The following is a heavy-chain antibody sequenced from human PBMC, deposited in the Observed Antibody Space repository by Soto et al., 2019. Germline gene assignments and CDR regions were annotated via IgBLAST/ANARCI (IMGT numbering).Heavy chain of an antibody. J-gene: IGHJ4*02. CDR1: GYTLTELS. V-gene: IGHV1-24*01. CDR3: ATDMIVEPGTSHYFDY. D-gene: IGHD3-22*01. Sequence: QVQLVQSGAEVKKPGASVKVSCKVSGYTLTELSMHWVRQAPGKWLEWMGGFDPEDGETIYAQKFQGRVTMTEDTSTDTAYMELSSLRSEDTAVYYCATDMIVEPGTSHYFDYWGQGTLVTVSS. CDR2: FDPEDGET.